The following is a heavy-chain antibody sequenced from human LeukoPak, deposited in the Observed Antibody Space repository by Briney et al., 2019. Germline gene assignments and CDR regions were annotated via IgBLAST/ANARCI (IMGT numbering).Heavy chain of an antibody. D-gene: IGHD3-22*01. V-gene: IGHV1-69*04. CDR2: IIPILGIA. CDR1: GGTFSSYA. Sequence: ASVKVSCKASGGTFSSYAISWVRQAPGQGLEWMGRIIPILGIANYARKFQGRVTITADKSTSTAYIELSSLRSEDTAVYYCARASNGYYYDSSGYYGILDYWGQGTLVTVSS. J-gene: IGHJ4*02. CDR3: ARASNGYYYDSSGYYGILDY.